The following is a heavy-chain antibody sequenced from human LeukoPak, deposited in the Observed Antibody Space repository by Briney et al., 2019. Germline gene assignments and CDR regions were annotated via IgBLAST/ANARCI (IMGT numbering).Heavy chain of an antibody. D-gene: IGHD2-2*02. CDR2: IYPGDSDT. V-gene: IGHV5-51*01. CDR1: GYSFTSYW. J-gene: IGHJ3*02. Sequence: GESLKISCKGSGYSFTSYWIGWVRQMPGKGLEWMGIIYPGDSDTRYSPSFQGQVTISADKSISTAYLQWSSLKASDTAMYYCASGSGGGDIVVVPAAIQLGAFDIWGQGTMVTVSS. CDR3: ASGSGGGDIVVVPAAIQLGAFDI.